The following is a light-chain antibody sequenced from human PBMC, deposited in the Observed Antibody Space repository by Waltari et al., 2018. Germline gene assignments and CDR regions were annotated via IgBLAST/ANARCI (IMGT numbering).Light chain of an antibody. CDR3: QTWGGTTSYV. CDR2: EAR. V-gene: IGLV3-1*01. Sequence: SYELSQPPSLSVSPGQTASITCSGDGLADKYASWYQHKAGQSPVLVIYEARRRPSEIPARFSASNSGTIATLTITGTQPMDEADYYCQTWGGTTSYVFGTGTRVTVL. J-gene: IGLJ1*01. CDR1: GLADKY.